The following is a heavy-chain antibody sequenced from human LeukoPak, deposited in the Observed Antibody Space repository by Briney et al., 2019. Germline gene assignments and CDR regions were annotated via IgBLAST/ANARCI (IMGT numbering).Heavy chain of an antibody. D-gene: IGHD1-1*01. Sequence: GESLKISCKGSGYSFTSYWIGWVRQMPGKGLEWMGIIYPGDSDTRYSPSFQGQVTISADKSISTAYLQWSSLKASDTAMYYCARLGLGTTVLYYYYYGMDVWGQGTTVTVSS. CDR1: GYSFTSYW. V-gene: IGHV5-51*01. CDR2: IYPGDSDT. J-gene: IGHJ6*02. CDR3: ARLGLGTTVLYYYYYGMDV.